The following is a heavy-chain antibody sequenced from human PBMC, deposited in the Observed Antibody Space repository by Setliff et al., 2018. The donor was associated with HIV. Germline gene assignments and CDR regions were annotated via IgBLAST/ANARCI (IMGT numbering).Heavy chain of an antibody. CDR3: ARQGDYHILTGYYSGPHDAFDI. J-gene: IGHJ3*02. V-gene: IGHV5-51*01. CDR1: GYNFTNSW. Sequence: PGESLKISCRVSGYNFTNSWVGWVRQMPGKGLEWMGIIYPGDSDTRYSPSFQGQVTISADKSISTAYLQWSSLKASDTAMYYCARQGDYHILTGYYSGPHDAFDIWGQGTMVTVSS. D-gene: IGHD3-9*01. CDR2: IYPGDSDT.